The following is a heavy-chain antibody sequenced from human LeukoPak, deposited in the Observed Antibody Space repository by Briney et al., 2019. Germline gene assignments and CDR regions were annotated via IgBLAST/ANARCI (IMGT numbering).Heavy chain of an antibody. Sequence: PGGSLRLSCAASGFTFSSYEMNWVRQAPGRGLEWVSYISSSGSTIYYADSVKGRFTISRDNSKNTLYLQMNSLRVEDTAVYNCAKGGFTGWFDPWGQGTLVTVSS. V-gene: IGHV3-48*03. CDR1: GFTFSSYE. CDR3: AKGGFTGWFDP. J-gene: IGHJ5*02. CDR2: ISSSGSTI. D-gene: IGHD3-10*01.